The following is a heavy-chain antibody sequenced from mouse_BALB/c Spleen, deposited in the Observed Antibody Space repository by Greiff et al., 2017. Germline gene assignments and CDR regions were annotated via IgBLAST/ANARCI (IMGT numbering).Heavy chain of an antibody. J-gene: IGHJ4*01. Sequence: VKLQESGAELVKPGASVKLSCKASGYTFTSYYMYWVKQRPGQGLEWIGEINPSNGGTNFNEKFKSKATLTVDKSSSTAYMQLSSLTSEDSAVYYCTRSGTFDAMDYWGQGTSVTVSS. D-gene: IGHD4-1*01. CDR2: INPSNGGT. CDR3: TRSGTFDAMDY. V-gene: IGHV1S81*02. CDR1: GYTFTSYY.